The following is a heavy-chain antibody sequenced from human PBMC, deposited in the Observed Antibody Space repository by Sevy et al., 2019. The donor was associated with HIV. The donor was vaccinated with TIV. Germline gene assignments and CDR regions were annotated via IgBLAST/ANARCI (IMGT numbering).Heavy chain of an antibody. CDR3: AKGRRESGSYYLNYYYYYYGMDV. J-gene: IGHJ6*02. CDR1: GFTFSSYG. Sequence: QLGGPLRLSCAASGFTFSSYGMHWVRQAPGKGLEWVAVISYDGSNKYYADSVKGRFTISRDNSKNTLYLQMNSLRAEDTAVYYCAKGRRESGSYYLNYYYYYYGMDVWGQGTTVTVSS. V-gene: IGHV3-30*18. CDR2: ISYDGSNK. D-gene: IGHD3-10*01.